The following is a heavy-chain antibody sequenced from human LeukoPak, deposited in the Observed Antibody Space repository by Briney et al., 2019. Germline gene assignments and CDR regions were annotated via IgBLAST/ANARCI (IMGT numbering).Heavy chain of an antibody. J-gene: IGHJ4*02. CDR1: GYTFTSYG. Sequence: ASVKVSCKASGYTFTSYGISWVRQAPGQGLEWMGWISAYNGNTNYAQKLQGRVTMTTDTSTSTAYMELRSLRSDDTAVYYCARDDALGLELPNCSGGSCYSPFDYWGQGTLVTVSS. CDR3: ARDDALGLELPNCSGGSCYSPFDY. CDR2: ISAYNGNT. D-gene: IGHD2-15*01. V-gene: IGHV1-18*01.